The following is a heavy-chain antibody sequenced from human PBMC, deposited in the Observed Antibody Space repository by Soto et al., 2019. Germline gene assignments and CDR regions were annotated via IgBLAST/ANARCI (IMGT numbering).Heavy chain of an antibody. V-gene: IGHV4-31*11. J-gene: IGHJ4*02. CDR2: IYYSGST. CDR1: GGSISSGGYS. D-gene: IGHD3-10*01. CDR3: ARDRGSYSYFDY. Sequence: PSETLSLTCAVSGGSISSGGYSWSWIRQHPGKGLEWIGYIYYSGSTYYNPSLKSRVTISVDTSKNQFSLKLSSVTAADTAVYYCARDRGSYSYFDYWGQGTLVTVSS.